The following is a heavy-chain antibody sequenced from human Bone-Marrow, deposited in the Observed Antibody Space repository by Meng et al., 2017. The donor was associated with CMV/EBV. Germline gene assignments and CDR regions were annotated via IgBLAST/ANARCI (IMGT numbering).Heavy chain of an antibody. CDR3: ARDLDTIFRYGMDV. CDR2: ISSSSSYI. J-gene: IGHJ6*02. Sequence: GGSLRLSCAASGFSFSTYGMNWVRQAPGKGLELVSCISSSSSYIYNADSVKGRFTISRDNAKNSLYLQMNSLRAEDTAVYYCARDLDTIFRYGMDVWDQGTTVTVSS. V-gene: IGHV3-21*01. CDR1: GFSFSTYG. D-gene: IGHD3-3*01.